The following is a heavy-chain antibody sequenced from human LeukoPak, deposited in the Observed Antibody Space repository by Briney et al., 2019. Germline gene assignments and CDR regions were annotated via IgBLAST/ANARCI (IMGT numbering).Heavy chain of an antibody. CDR1: GGSISSYY. Sequence: PSETLSLTCTVSGGSISSYYWSWIRQPPGKGLEWIGYIYYSGSTNCNPSLKSRVTISVDTSKNQFSLKLTSVTAADTAVYYCARVDYYGSGGTFQHWGQGTLVTVSS. CDR3: ARVDYYGSGGTFQH. J-gene: IGHJ1*01. V-gene: IGHV4-59*01. D-gene: IGHD3-10*01. CDR2: IYYSGST.